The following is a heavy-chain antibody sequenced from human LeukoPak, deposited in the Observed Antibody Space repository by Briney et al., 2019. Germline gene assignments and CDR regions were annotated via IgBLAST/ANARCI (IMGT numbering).Heavy chain of an antibody. J-gene: IGHJ4*02. V-gene: IGHV4-59*12. CDR3: AKVSDRDSSGYYWGFEY. D-gene: IGHD3-22*01. CDR2: IYYRGTT. CDR1: GDSIDSYY. Sequence: SETLSLTCTVSGDSIDSYYWSWIRQPPGKGLEWIGYIYYRGTTSYNPFLKSRVTISVDTSKNQFSLKLNSVTAADTAVYYCAKVSDRDSSGYYWGFEYWGQGTLVTVSS.